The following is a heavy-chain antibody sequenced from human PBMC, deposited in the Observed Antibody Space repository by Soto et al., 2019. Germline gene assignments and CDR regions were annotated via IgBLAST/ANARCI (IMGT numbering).Heavy chain of an antibody. V-gene: IGHV3-23*01. CDR3: AKVLDHYASGSPLGYFDY. CDR2: ISGSGGST. CDR1: GFTFSSYA. Sequence: GGSLRLSCAASGFTFSSYAMTWVRQTPGKGLEWVSSISGSGGSTYYADSVKGRFPISRDNSKNTLYLQMNSLSAEDTAIYYCAKVLDHYASGSPLGYFDYWGQGTLVTVSS. J-gene: IGHJ4*02. D-gene: IGHD3-10*01.